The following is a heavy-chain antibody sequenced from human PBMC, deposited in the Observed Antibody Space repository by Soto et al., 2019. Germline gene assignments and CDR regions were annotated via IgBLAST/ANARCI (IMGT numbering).Heavy chain of an antibody. CDR3: ASSRQWLPYDAFDI. Sequence: QVQLVESGGGVVQPGRSLRLSCAASGFTFSSYAMHWVRQAPGKGLEWVAVISYDGSNKYYADSVKGRFTISRDNSKNTLYLQMNSLRAEDTAVYYWASSRQWLPYDAFDIWGQGTMVTVSS. CDR2: ISYDGSNK. CDR1: GFTFSSYA. V-gene: IGHV3-30-3*01. J-gene: IGHJ3*02. D-gene: IGHD6-19*01.